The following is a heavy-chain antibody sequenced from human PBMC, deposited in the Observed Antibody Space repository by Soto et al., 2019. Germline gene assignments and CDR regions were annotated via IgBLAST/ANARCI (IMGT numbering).Heavy chain of an antibody. J-gene: IGHJ6*03. Sequence: GGSLRLSCAASGFTFSSYGMHWVRQAPGKGLEWVAVISYDGSNKYYADSVKGRFTISRDNSKNTLYLQMNSLRAEDTAVYYCAKGLYYYGSGSYPYYMDVWGKGTTVTVSS. V-gene: IGHV3-30*18. D-gene: IGHD3-10*01. CDR1: GFTFSSYG. CDR2: ISYDGSNK. CDR3: AKGLYYYGSGSYPYYMDV.